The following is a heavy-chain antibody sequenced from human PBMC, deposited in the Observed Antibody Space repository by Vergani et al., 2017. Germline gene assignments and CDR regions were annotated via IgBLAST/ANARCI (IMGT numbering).Heavy chain of an antibody. CDR1: GFTFDDYA. Sequence: EVQLVESGGGLVQPGRSLRLSCAASGFTFDDYAMHWVRQAPGKDLEWVSGINWNSDSIAYADSVKGRFTISRDNAKNSLYLQMNSLRAEDTALYYCVKDIAASGNCWYFDLWVRGTLVTVSS. V-gene: IGHV3-9*01. D-gene: IGHD6-13*01. J-gene: IGHJ2*01. CDR2: INWNSDSI. CDR3: VKDIAASGNCWYFDL.